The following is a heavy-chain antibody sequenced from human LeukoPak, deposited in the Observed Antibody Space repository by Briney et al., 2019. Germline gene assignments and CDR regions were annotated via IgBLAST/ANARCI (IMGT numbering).Heavy chain of an antibody. CDR2: INPNSGGT. CDR3: AREPLLFYYYYMDV. J-gene: IGHJ6*03. V-gene: IGHV1-2*02. CDR1: GYTFTGYY. Sequence: GASVKVSCKASGYTFTGYYMHWVRQAPGQGLEWMGWINPNSGGTNYAQKFQGRVTMTRDTSISTAYMELSRLRSDDTAVYYCAREPLLFYYYYMDVWGKGTTVTIS. D-gene: IGHD3/OR15-3a*01.